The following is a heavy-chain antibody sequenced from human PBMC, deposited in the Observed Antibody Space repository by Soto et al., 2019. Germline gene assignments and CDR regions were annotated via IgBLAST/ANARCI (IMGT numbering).Heavy chain of an antibody. CDR1: GYSFTSYW. CDR2: IYPGDSDT. Sequence: GESLKIWCKCSGYSFTSYWGCWVRQMPGKGLEWMGIIYPGDSDTRYSPSFQGQVTISADKSISTAYLQWSSLKASDTAMYYCASRSRSGVGVYGRDVWGQGTTGSVCS. J-gene: IGHJ6*01. CDR3: ASRSRSGVGVYGRDV. V-gene: IGHV5-51*01.